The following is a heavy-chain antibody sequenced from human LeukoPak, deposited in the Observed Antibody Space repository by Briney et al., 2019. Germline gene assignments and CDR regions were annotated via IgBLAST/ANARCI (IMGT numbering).Heavy chain of an antibody. CDR2: INAGNGNT. CDR3: ARGRELRYFDWFFRPHPTEGAFDI. V-gene: IGHV1-3*01. D-gene: IGHD3-9*01. Sequence: ASVKVSCKASGYTFTSYAMHWVRQAPGQRLEWMGWINAGNGNTKYSQKFQGRVTITRDTSASTAYMELSSLRSEDTAVYYCARGRELRYFDWFFRPHPTEGAFDIWGQGTMVTVSS. J-gene: IGHJ3*02. CDR1: GYTFTSYA.